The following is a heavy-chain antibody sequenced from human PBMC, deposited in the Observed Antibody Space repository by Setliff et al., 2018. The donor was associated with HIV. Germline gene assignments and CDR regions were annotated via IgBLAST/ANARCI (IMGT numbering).Heavy chain of an antibody. CDR1: GYTFISYG. CDR2: ISVYNGNT. J-gene: IGHJ3*02. V-gene: IGHV1-18*01. Sequence: GASVKVSCKASGYTFISYGVSWVRQAPGQGLEWMGRISVYNGNTIYAQKLQGRVIMTTDTSTSTAYMELRSLRSDDTAMYYCATQRDIVMVPGQGGFDIWAQGTMVTVSS. D-gene: IGHD2-2*01. CDR3: ATQRDIVMVPGQGGFDI.